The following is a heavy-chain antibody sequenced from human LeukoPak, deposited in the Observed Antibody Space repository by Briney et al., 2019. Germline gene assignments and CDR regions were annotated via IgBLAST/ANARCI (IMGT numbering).Heavy chain of an antibody. D-gene: IGHD6-13*01. V-gene: IGHV3-21*01. J-gene: IGHJ4*02. CDR2: ISSSGSYI. CDR3: ARDLGIAAAAYFDY. CDR1: GFTFSSYS. Sequence: GGSLRLSCAASGFTFSSYSMNWVRQAPGKGLEWVSSISSSGSYIYYADSVKGRFTISRDNAKNSLYLQMNSLRAEDTAVYYCARDLGIAAAAYFDYWGQGTLVTVSS.